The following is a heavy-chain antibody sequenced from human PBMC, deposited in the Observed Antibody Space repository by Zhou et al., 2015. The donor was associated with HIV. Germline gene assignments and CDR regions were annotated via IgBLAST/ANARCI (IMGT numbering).Heavy chain of an antibody. CDR2: VISTDGSA. Sequence: QVQLLESGGGLVKPGGSLRLSCAASGFTFSDYYMVWIRLVPGKGLECVSVISTDGSAFYADSVKGRSTISRDNAKNSMFLQMNGLGADDSALYFCARGSQWLAFNLWGPGTLVTVSS. V-gene: IGHV3-11*01. D-gene: IGHD6-19*01. CDR3: ARGSQWLAFNL. J-gene: IGHJ4*03. CDR1: GFTFSDYY.